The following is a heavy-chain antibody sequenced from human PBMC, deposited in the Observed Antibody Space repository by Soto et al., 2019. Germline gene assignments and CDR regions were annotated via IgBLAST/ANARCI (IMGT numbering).Heavy chain of an antibody. V-gene: IGHV6-1*01. CDR3: ARDLSDSHYSSGYYPFAY. D-gene: IGHD3-22*01. CDR1: GDSVSSNSAA. J-gene: IGHJ4*02. CDR2: TYYRSKWYN. Sequence: PSQTLSLTCAISGDSVSSNSAAWNWIRQSPSRGLEWLGRTYYRSKWYNDYAVSVKSRITINPDTSKNQFSLQLNSVTPEDTAVYYCARDLSDSHYSSGYYPFAYWGQGTLVTVSS.